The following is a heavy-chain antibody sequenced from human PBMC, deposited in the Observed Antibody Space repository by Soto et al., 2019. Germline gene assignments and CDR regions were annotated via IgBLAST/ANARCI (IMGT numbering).Heavy chain of an antibody. CDR2: IGTAGDT. V-gene: IGHV3-13*01. D-gene: IGHD3-22*01. CDR1: GFTFSSYD. J-gene: IGHJ3*02. Sequence: PVGSLRLSCAASGFTFSSYDMHWVRQATGKGLEWVSAIGTAGDTYYPGSVKGRFTISRENAKNSLYLQMNSLRAGDTAVYYCARGRRDHYDSSGYDGGAFDIWGQGTMVTVSS. CDR3: ARGRRDHYDSSGYDGGAFDI.